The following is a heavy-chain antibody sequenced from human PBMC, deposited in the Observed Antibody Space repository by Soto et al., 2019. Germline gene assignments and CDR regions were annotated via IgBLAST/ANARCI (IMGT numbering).Heavy chain of an antibody. D-gene: IGHD2-2*01. Sequence: QVQLVQSGAEVKKPGSSVKVSCKASGGTFSSYAISWVRQAPGQGLEWMGGIIPIFGTANYAQKFQGRVTITADESTSTAHMELSSLRSEDTAGYYSARGRRYCISTSCLMPPGNYNGMDVWGQGTTVTVSS. CDR2: IIPIFGTA. CDR3: ARGRRYCISTSCLMPPGNYNGMDV. V-gene: IGHV1-69*12. J-gene: IGHJ6*02. CDR1: GGTFSSYA.